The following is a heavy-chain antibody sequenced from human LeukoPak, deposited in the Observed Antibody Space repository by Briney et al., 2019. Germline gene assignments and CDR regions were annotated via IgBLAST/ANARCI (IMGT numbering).Heavy chain of an antibody. CDR2: IWYDGSNK. J-gene: IGHJ6*03. D-gene: IGHD6-13*01. CDR3: AKVAGIAAASYYYYYMDV. CDR1: GFTFSSYG. Sequence: PGGSLRLSCAASGFTFSSYGTHWVRQAPGKGLEWVAVIWYDGSNKYYADSVKGRFTISRDNSKNTLYLQMNSLRAEDTAVYYCAKVAGIAAASYYYYYMDVWGKGTTVTVSS. V-gene: IGHV3-33*06.